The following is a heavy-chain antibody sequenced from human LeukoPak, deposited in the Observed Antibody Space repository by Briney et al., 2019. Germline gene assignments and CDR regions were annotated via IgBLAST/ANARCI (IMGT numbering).Heavy chain of an antibody. J-gene: IGHJ6*03. CDR3: ARVLRYCSGGNCYSGGLGYMDV. Sequence: GGSLRLSCAASGFTFSGYSMNWVRQAPGKGLGWVSYISSSSSDIYYADSVKGRFTISRDNAKNSLFLQMNSLRAEDTAVYYCARVLRYCSGGNCYSGGLGYMDVWGKGTTVTISS. V-gene: IGHV3-21*05. D-gene: IGHD2-15*01. CDR1: GFTFSGYS. CDR2: ISSSSSDI.